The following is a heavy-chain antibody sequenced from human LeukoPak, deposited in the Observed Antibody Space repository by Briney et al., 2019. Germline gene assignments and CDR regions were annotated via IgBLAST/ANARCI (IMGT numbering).Heavy chain of an antibody. J-gene: IGHJ4*02. CDR2: ITYDGSSE. V-gene: IGHV3-30*18. Sequence: GGSLRLSCAASGFTFSNYGMHWVRQAPGKGLEWVATITYDGSSEYYADSVKDRFAVSRDNSKNTLYLQMSSLKTEDTAVYYCAKRGDGGHKSLEYWGQGTLVIVSS. CDR3: AKRGDGGHKSLEY. D-gene: IGHD3-16*01. CDR1: GFTFSNYG.